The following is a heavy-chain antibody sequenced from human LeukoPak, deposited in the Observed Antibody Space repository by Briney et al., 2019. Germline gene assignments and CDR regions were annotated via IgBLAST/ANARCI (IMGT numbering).Heavy chain of an antibody. CDR2: INSDGSST. D-gene: IGHD2-2*01. CDR3: ARARCSRTSCNTESDY. J-gene: IGHJ4*02. Sequence: PGGSLRLSCSASGFTLSPYWMQGVRQSPGKGLVWVSRINSDGSSTTYADSVKGRFTISRDNTKNTLYLQMNILRAEDTAVYYCARARCSRTSCNTESDYWGQGTLVTVS. CDR1: GFTLSPYW. V-gene: IGHV3-74*01.